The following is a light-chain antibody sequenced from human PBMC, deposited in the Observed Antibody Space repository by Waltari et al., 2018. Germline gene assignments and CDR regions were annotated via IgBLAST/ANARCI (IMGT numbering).Light chain of an antibody. CDR1: QSLMDTKGYNY. J-gene: IGKJ2*01. Sequence: DIVMTQSPLSLPVTPGEPASISCRSSQSLMDTKGYNYLDWFLQKPGQSPQVLIYLGSNRASGVPDRFSGSGSGKDFTLRISRVEAEDVAIYYCMQSLRSPVTFGQGTKLEIK. CDR3: MQSLRSPVT. CDR2: LGS. V-gene: IGKV2-28*01.